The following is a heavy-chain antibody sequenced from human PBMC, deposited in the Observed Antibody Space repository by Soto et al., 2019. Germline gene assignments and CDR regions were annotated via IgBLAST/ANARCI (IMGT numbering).Heavy chain of an antibody. J-gene: IGHJ4*02. Sequence: QVQLVQSGAEVKRPGASVKVFCKASGYTFTTHTMQWVRQAPGQGLEWMGWMNGGNGNTKYSQKFQGRVTFTRDTFASTAYMELSSLRSEDTAVYYCTRLETDYWGQGTLVTVSS. CDR2: MNGGNGNT. V-gene: IGHV1-3*01. CDR1: GYTFTTHT. CDR3: TRLETDY.